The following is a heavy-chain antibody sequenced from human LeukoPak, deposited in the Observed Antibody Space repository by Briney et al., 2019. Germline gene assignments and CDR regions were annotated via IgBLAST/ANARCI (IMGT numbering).Heavy chain of an antibody. D-gene: IGHD2-15*01. CDR3: ARAYSGGIFDS. V-gene: IGHV3-7*04. J-gene: IGHJ4*02. CDR1: GFIFSDYS. Sequence: GGSMSLSCVASGFIFSDYSMSWDRQPPGKGLEWVANIKEDGSENYYVDSVRGRFTISRDNAKNSLYMQMNSLRAEDTAMYYCARAYSGGIFDSWGQGTLVTVSS. CDR2: IKEDGSEN.